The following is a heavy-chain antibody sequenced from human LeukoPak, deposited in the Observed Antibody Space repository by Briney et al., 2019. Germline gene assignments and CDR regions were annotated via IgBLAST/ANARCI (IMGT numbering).Heavy chain of an antibody. CDR1: GYTFTGYY. J-gene: IGHJ6*04. Sequence: ASVKVSCKASGYTFTGYYMHWVRQAPGQGLEWMGWINPNSGGTNYAQKFQGRVTMTRDTSISTAYMELSRLRSDDTAVYYCARGGPYYDFWSGMDVWGKGTTVTVSS. V-gene: IGHV1-2*02. CDR3: ARGGPYYDFWSGMDV. CDR2: INPNSGGT. D-gene: IGHD3-3*01.